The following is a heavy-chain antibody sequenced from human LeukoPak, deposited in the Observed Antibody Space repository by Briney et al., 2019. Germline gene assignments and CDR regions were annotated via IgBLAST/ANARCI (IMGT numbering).Heavy chain of an antibody. V-gene: IGHV4-39*07. CDR2: IYYSGST. Sequence: PSETLSRTCTVSSGSISSSSYYWGWIRQPPGKGLEWIGSIYYSGSTYYNPSHKSRVTISGDTFKNQFSLKLSSVTAADTGVYYCARDAYCSRTSCYGPESYNWFDPWGQGTLVTVSS. CDR1: SGSISSSSYY. CDR3: ARDAYCSRTSCYGPESYNWFDP. J-gene: IGHJ5*02. D-gene: IGHD2-2*01.